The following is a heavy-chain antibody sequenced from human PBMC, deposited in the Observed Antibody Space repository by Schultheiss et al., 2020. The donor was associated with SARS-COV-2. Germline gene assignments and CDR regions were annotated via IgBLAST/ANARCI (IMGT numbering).Heavy chain of an antibody. J-gene: IGHJ6*02. CDR1: GFTFDDYA. Sequence: GGSLRLSCAASGFTFDDYAMHWVRQAPGKGLEWVSGISWNSGSIGYADSIKGRFTISRDNAKNSLYLQMHSLRAEDTALYYCAKDEGYSYGFTMDVWGQGTTVTVSS. V-gene: IGHV3-9*01. CDR3: AKDEGYSYGFTMDV. CDR2: ISWNSGSI. D-gene: IGHD5-18*01.